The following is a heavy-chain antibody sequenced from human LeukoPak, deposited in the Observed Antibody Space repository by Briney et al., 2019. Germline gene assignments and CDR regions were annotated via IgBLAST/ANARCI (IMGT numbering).Heavy chain of an antibody. CDR3: AKAASSSWPSYYYGMDV. D-gene: IGHD6-13*01. CDR2: ISGSGGST. V-gene: IGHV3-23*01. Sequence: PGGSLRLSCGASGFTFSGYVMSWVRQAPGKGLEWVSAISGSGGSTYYADSVKGRFTISKDNSKNTVYLQMSSLRVDDTAVYYCAKAASSSWPSYYYGMDVWGQGTTVTVSS. J-gene: IGHJ6*02. CDR1: GFTFSGYV.